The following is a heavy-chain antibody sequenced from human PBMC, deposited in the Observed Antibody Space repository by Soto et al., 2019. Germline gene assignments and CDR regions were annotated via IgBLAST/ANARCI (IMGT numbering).Heavy chain of an antibody. CDR1: GFSLNTRGVG. J-gene: IGHJ3*02. CDR3: AHIMITYGGVIGLDAFDN. D-gene: IGHD3-16*02. V-gene: IGHV2-5*02. Sequence: KSGPTLVNPTQTLTLTCTFSGFSLNTRGVGVGWIRQPPGKALEWLAVIYWDDDRRYSPSLNGRLTITKDTSRNQAVLTMTNMDPVDTATYYCAHIMITYGGVIGLDAFDNWGQGTMVTVSS. CDR2: IYWDDDR.